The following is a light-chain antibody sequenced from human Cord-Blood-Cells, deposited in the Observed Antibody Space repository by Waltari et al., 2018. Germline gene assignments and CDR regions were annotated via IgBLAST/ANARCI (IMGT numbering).Light chain of an antibody. CDR1: SSNIGAGYD. J-gene: IGLJ1*01. Sequence: QSVLTQPPSVSGAPGQRVTISCTGSSSNIGAGYDVHWYQQLPGTAPKLLISGNSNRPSGVPDRVSGSKAGTSASRAITGLQAEDEADYYCQSYDSSLSGYVFGTGTKVTVL. CDR3: QSYDSSLSGYV. V-gene: IGLV1-40*01. CDR2: GNS.